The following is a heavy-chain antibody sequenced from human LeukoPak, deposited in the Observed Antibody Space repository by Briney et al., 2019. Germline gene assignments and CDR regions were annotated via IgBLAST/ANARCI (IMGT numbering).Heavy chain of an antibody. Sequence: SAKVSCKASGGTFSSYAISWVRQAPGQGLEWMGGIIPMFGPASSAQKFQGRVTITTDDSTSTVYMELSSLTSEDTAVYYCARDRAPAIGPQPAYYYYYMDVWGKGTTVTVSS. V-gene: IGHV1-69*05. CDR3: ARDRAPAIGPQPAYYYYYMDV. CDR1: GGTFSSYA. CDR2: IIPMFGPA. D-gene: IGHD2-21*02. J-gene: IGHJ6*03.